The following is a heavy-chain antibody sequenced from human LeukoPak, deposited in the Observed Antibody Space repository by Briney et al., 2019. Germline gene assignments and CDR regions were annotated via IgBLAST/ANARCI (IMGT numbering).Heavy chain of an antibody. D-gene: IGHD6-13*01. CDR1: GGSISSYH. CDR2: IYTSGST. Sequence: SETLSLTCTVSGGSISSYHWSWIRQPAGKGLEWIGRIYTSGSTNYDPSLKSRVTMSVDTSKNQFSLKLSSVTAADTAVYYCARDTIAAAGTHYYYGMDVWGQGTTVTVSS. J-gene: IGHJ6*02. V-gene: IGHV4-4*07. CDR3: ARDTIAAAGTHYYYGMDV.